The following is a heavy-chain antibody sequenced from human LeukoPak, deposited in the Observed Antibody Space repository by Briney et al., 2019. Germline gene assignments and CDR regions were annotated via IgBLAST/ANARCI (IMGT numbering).Heavy chain of an antibody. D-gene: IGHD6-19*01. CDR3: ARERSSGWFYDY. V-gene: IGHV4-59*01. CDR1: GVSISSYY. CDR2: IYYSGST. Sequence: PSETLSLTCTVSGVSISSYYWSWIRQPPGKGLEWIGYIYYSGSTNYNPSLKSRVTISVDTSKNQFSLKLSSVTAADTAVYYCARERSSGWFYDYWGQGTLVTVSS. J-gene: IGHJ4*02.